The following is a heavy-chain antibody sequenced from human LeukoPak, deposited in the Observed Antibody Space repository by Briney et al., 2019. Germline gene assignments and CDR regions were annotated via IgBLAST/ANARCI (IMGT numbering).Heavy chain of an antibody. D-gene: IGHD2-15*01. CDR2: IHPNNGDT. CDR3: AREGVVAAVDH. Sequence: ASVKVSCKAPRYIITGYYLHWVRQAPGQGLEWMGWIHPNNGDTNYAEKFRGRVTMARDTSIGTAYMELNSLISDDTAIYYCAREGVVAAVDHWGQGTLVTVSS. V-gene: IGHV1-2*02. J-gene: IGHJ4*02. CDR1: RYIITGYY.